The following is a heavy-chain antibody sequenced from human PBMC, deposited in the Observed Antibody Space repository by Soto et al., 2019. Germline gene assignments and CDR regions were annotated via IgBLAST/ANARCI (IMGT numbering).Heavy chain of an antibody. J-gene: IGHJ6*02. CDR2: IDPSDSYT. D-gene: IGHD6-6*01. Sequence: GESLKISCQGSGYSFTNYWISWVRQMPGKGLEWMGRIDPSDSYTNYSPSFQGHVTFSADKSITTAYLQWSSLKASGTAMYYCARRSESSTSSLYYYGLDVWGQGTTVTVYS. V-gene: IGHV5-10-1*01. CDR3: ARRSESSTSSLYYYGLDV. CDR1: GYSFTNYW.